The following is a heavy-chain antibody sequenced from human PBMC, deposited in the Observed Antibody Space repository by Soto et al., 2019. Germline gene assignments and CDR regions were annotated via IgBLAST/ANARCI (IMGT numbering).Heavy chain of an antibody. CDR2: VNPNNGDT. J-gene: IGHJ4*02. CDR1: GYTFSNYN. CDR3: AKVSSKGSAIDVDY. D-gene: IGHD3-10*01. V-gene: IGHV1-8*01. Sequence: QVQLVQSGAELKKPGASVKVSCKASGYTFSNYNMNWVRQATGQGPEWIGWVNPNNGDTGYAQRFQGRVTLTTDISTTRAYRELTSLRSEDTAMYYCAKVSSKGSAIDVDYWGQGPLITVSS.